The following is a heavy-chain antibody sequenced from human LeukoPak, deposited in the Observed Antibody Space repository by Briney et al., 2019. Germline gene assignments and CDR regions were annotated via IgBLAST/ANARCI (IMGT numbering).Heavy chain of an antibody. J-gene: IGHJ3*02. Sequence: GASVKVSCKASGYTFTSYYMHWVRQAPGQGLEWMGIINPSGGSTSYAQKFQGRVTMTRDTSTSTVYMELSSLRSEDTAAYYCASRAREYYYDSSGYDAFDIWGQGTMVTVSS. CDR3: ASRAREYYYDSSGYDAFDI. CDR1: GYTFTSYY. CDR2: INPSGGST. D-gene: IGHD3-22*01. V-gene: IGHV1-46*01.